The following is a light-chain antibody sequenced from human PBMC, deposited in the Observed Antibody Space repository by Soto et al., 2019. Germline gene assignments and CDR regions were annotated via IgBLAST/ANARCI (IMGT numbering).Light chain of an antibody. V-gene: IGLV1-40*01. Sequence: QSVLTQPPSVSGAPGQMVTISCTRSSSNIGAGYDVHWYQQLPGTAPKLLIYGNSSRPSGVPDRFSGSKSGTSASLAITGLQAEDEADYYCQSYDSSLSGYVFGTGTKVTVL. CDR3: QSYDSSLSGYV. CDR1: SSNIGAGYD. CDR2: GNS. J-gene: IGLJ1*01.